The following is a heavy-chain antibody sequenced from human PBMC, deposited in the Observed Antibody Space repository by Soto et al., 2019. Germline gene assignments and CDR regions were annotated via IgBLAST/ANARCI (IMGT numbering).Heavy chain of an antibody. J-gene: IGHJ4*02. CDR3: AKQRAGFGSGSDTYYSDY. CDR2: ISGSGGTT. Sequence: EVQLLESGGGLVQPGGSLRISCIGSGFTFSSNAMSWVRQAPGKGLEWVSAISGSGGTTYYADSVKGRFAVSRDNSNNPLYLQMNSLRAEDTAVYYCAKQRAGFGSGSDTYYSDYWGQGTLVTVSS. V-gene: IGHV3-23*01. CDR1: GFTFSSNA. D-gene: IGHD3-10*01.